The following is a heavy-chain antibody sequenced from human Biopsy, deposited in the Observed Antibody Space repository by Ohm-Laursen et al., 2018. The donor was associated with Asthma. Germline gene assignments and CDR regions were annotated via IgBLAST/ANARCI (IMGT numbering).Heavy chain of an antibody. V-gene: IGHV4-31*03. Sequence: SQTLSLTCSVSGYPISNGGYYWTWVRQRPGKGLEWIGNIYHRGNTKYNPSLKSRLSFSVDTSKNQFSLKLSSVTAADTAIYFCARDYYDFWNRSVYTYFGMDVWGRGTTVVVSS. CDR2: IYHRGNT. CDR3: ARDYYDFWNRSVYTYFGMDV. J-gene: IGHJ6*02. D-gene: IGHD3-3*01. CDR1: GYPISNGGYY.